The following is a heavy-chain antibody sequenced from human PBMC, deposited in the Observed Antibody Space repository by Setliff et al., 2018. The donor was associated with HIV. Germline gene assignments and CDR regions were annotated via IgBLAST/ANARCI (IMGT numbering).Heavy chain of an antibody. CDR3: AREQILELWYYMDV. Sequence: GGSLRLSCLASGFTFSTYWMTWVRQTPGKELESVANIKYDGSEIYYADSVKGRFTISRDNAKNSLFLQMNSLRAEDTAVYYCAREQILELWYYMDVWGKGTTVTVSS. D-gene: IGHD3-3*01. V-gene: IGHV3-7*03. J-gene: IGHJ6*03. CDR1: GFTFSTYW. CDR2: IKYDGSEI.